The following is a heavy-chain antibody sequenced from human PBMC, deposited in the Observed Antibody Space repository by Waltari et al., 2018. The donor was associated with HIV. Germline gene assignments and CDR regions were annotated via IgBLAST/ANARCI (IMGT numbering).Heavy chain of an antibody. J-gene: IGHJ3*01. CDR1: GLNLKTSD. CDR2: KLFWGSQE. Sequence: QVYVVESGGGVVQPGGSLRLSCTASGLNLKTSDIHWVRQAPGRGMEGVAGKLFWGSQEYEGESVNGRFIISRDNSKNAIFLEKTTLRLEDTAKYRCVKDEAPGRDAIVDIWGQGTVVSVS. D-gene: IGHD1-26*01. V-gene: IGHV3-30*02. CDR3: VKDEAPGRDAIVDI.